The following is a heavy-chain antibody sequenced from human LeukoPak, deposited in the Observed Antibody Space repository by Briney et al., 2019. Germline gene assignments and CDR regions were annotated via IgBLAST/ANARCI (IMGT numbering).Heavy chain of an antibody. J-gene: IGHJ3*02. Sequence: PGGSLRLSCAASGFTFSTYAMSWVRQAPGKGLEWVSSISSGSTYMYYADSVKGRFIISRDISKNTLYLQMNSLRAEDSALYYCARGGRGSAAVVAPRSFDIWGQGTMVTVSS. CDR3: ARGGRGSAAVVAPRSFDI. CDR1: GFTFSTYA. CDR2: ISSGSTYM. D-gene: IGHD3-22*01. V-gene: IGHV3-21*04.